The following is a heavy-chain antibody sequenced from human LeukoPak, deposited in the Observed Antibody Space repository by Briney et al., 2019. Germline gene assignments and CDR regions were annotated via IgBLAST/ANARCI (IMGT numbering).Heavy chain of an antibody. V-gene: IGHV4-30-4*01. D-gene: IGHD5-12*01. J-gene: IGHJ4*02. CDR2: IYYSGST. CDR3: ARVYGGLRNFDY. Sequence: SETLSLTCTVSGGSISSGDYYWGWIRQPPGKGLEWIGYIYYSGSTYYNPSLKSRVTISVDTSKNQFSLKLSSVTAADTAVYYCARVYGGLRNFDYWGQGTLVTVSS. CDR1: GGSISSGDYY.